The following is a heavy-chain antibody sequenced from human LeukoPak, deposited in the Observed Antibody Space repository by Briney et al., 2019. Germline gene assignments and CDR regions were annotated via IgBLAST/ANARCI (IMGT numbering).Heavy chain of an antibody. CDR2: ISAYNGNT. V-gene: IGHV1-18*01. D-gene: IGHD2-15*01. Sequence: ASVKVSCKASGYTFTNYGISWVRQAPGQGLEWMGWISAYNGNTNYAQKLQGRVTMTTDTSTSTAYMELRSLRSDDTAVYYCARDEGYCSGGSCYHPYYFDYWGQGTLVTVSS. J-gene: IGHJ4*02. CDR1: GYTFTNYG. CDR3: ARDEGYCSGGSCYHPYYFDY.